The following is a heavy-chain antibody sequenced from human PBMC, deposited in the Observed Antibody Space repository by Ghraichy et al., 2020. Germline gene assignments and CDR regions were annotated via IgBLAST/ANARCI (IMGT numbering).Heavy chain of an antibody. J-gene: IGHJ4*02. V-gene: IGHV3-64D*06. CDR1: GFTFSSYA. CDR2: ISINGGST. CDR3: VKGGQWLVTAYFDF. Sequence: GGSLRLSCSASGFTFSSYAMHWVRQAPGRGLEYVSAISINGGSTYYADSVKGRFTISRDNSKDTLYLQMSSLRAEDTALYYCVKGGQWLVTAYFDFRGQGTLVTVSS. D-gene: IGHD6-19*01.